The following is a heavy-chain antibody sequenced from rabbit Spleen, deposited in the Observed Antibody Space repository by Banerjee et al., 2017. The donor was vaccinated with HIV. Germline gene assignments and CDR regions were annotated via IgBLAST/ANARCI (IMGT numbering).Heavy chain of an antibody. CDR2: IGAGVTYTT. Sequence: QSLEESGGDLVKPGASLTLTCTASGFSFSYSDYMCWVRQPPGKGPEWIACIGAGVTYTTYYATWAKGRFTISKTSSTTVTLQMTGLTAADTATYFCARDAGTSFSTYGMHLWGQGTLVTVS. V-gene: IGHV1S40*01. D-gene: IGHD8-1*01. CDR1: GFSFSYSDY. J-gene: IGHJ6*01. CDR3: ARDAGTSFSTYGMHL.